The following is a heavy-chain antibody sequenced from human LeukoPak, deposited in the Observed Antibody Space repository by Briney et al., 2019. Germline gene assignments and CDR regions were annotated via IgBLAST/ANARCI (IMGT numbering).Heavy chain of an antibody. CDR2: IYYSGST. CDR1: GVSITSYH. Sequence: SETLSLTCTVSGVSITSYHWSWIRQPPGKGLEWIGSIYYSGSTYYNPSLKSRVTISVDTSKNQFSLKLSSVTAADTAVYYCARLGPIGIAVAGTLDYWGQGTLVTVSS. CDR3: ARLGPIGIAVAGTLDY. V-gene: IGHV4-59*05. D-gene: IGHD6-19*01. J-gene: IGHJ4*02.